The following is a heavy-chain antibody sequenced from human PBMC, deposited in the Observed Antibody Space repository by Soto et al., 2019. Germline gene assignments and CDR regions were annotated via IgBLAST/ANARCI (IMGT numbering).Heavy chain of an antibody. V-gene: IGHV1-3*01. Sequence: ASVKVSCNTPGYTFTSSAMHWVRQAPGQRLEWMGWINAGNGNTKYSQKFQGRVTITRDTSASTAYMELSSLRSEDTAVYYCARSIVVVTALDYWGQGTLVTVSS. J-gene: IGHJ4*02. CDR2: INAGNGNT. D-gene: IGHD2-21*02. CDR3: ARSIVVVTALDY. CDR1: GYTFTSSA.